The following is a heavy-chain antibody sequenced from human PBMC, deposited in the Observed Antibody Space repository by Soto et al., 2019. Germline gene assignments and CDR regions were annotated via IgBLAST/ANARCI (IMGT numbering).Heavy chain of an antibody. V-gene: IGHV1-24*01. Sequence: ASVKASCKVSGYTLTELSMHWVRQAPGKGHEWMGGFDPEDGETIYAQKFQGRVTMTEDTSTDTAYMELSSLRSEDTTVYYCATDIVKLALGNTDYWGQGTLVTVS. J-gene: IGHJ4*02. CDR1: GYTLTELS. D-gene: IGHD1-7*01. CDR3: ATDIVKLALGNTDY. CDR2: FDPEDGET.